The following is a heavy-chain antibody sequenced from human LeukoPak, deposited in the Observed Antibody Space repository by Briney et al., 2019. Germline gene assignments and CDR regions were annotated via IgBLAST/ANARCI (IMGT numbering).Heavy chain of an antibody. CDR1: GFTFSDYD. CDR2: IGYGGDT. CDR3: ARGNILTGYMY. J-gene: IGHJ4*02. D-gene: IGHD3-9*01. Sequence: GGSLRLSCAASGFTFSDYDMHWVRQATGKGLEWVSAIGYGGDTHYSDSVKGRSTISRENAKNSLYLQMDSLGAGDTAVYYCARGNILTGYMYWGQGTLVTVFS. V-gene: IGHV3-13*04.